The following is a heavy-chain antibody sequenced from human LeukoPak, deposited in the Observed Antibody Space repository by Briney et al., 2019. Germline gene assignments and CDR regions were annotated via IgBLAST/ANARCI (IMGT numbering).Heavy chain of an antibody. Sequence: GGSLRLSCAASGFTFSNYAMSWVRQAPGKELEWVSGISGSGGSTYYADSVKGRFTISRDNSKNTLYLQMNSLRAEDTAVYYCAKGVIPAVDYWGQGTLVTVSS. CDR3: AKGVIPAVDY. V-gene: IGHV3-23*01. CDR1: GFTFSNYA. J-gene: IGHJ4*02. D-gene: IGHD2-2*01. CDR2: ISGSGGST.